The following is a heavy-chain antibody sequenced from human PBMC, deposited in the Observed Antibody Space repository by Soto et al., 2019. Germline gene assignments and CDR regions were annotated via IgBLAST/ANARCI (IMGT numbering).Heavy chain of an antibody. V-gene: IGHV3-23*01. Sequence: EVQLLESGGGLVQPGGSLRLSCAASGFTFSSYAMSWVRQAPGKGLEWVSAISGSGGSTYYADSVKGRFIISRDNSKNTLYLQMNSLRAEDTAVYYCAKDLVYGETTWPVWGQGTTVTVSS. CDR1: GFTFSSYA. CDR2: ISGSGGST. D-gene: IGHD4-17*01. J-gene: IGHJ6*02. CDR3: AKDLVYGETTWPV.